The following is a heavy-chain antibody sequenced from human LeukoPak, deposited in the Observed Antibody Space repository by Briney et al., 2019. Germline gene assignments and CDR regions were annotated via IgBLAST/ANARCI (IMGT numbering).Heavy chain of an antibody. CDR1: GFTFSSYA. Sequence: GGSLRLSCAVSGFTFSSYALSWVRQAPGKGLEWVSAISGSGGSTYYADSVKRRLTISRHNYKNTLYLQMNSLRAEDTAVYHCSKVDRAPWILLWLSLDYWGQGTLVTVSS. V-gene: IGHV3-23*01. CDR3: SKVDRAPWILLWLSLDY. CDR2: ISGSGGST. D-gene: IGHD5-18*01. J-gene: IGHJ4*02.